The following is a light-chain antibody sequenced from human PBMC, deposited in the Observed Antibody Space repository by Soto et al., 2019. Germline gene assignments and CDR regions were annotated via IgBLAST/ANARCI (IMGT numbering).Light chain of an antibody. CDR2: GVS. Sequence: EIVLTQSPDTLSLSPGERATLSCRASQTVTSVYLAWYQQKPGQAPRLLIYGVSTGATGIPDRFSGSGSGTDFTLTISSLQTEDFAVYYCQQRSNWPITFGQGTRLEIK. V-gene: IGKV3D-20*02. CDR3: QQRSNWPIT. J-gene: IGKJ5*01. CDR1: QTVTSVY.